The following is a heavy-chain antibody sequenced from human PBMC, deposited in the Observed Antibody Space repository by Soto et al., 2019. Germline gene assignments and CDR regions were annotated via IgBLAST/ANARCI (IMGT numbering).Heavy chain of an antibody. D-gene: IGHD6-13*01. J-gene: IGHJ4*02. Sequence: PSETLSLTCTVSGGSIGSYYWSWIRQPPGKGLEWIGYIYYSGSTNYNPSLKSRVTISVDTSKNQFSLKLSSVTAADTAVYYCARGDAAAGNDYWGQGTLVTVPQ. V-gene: IGHV4-59*01. CDR3: ARGDAAAGNDY. CDR2: IYYSGST. CDR1: GGSIGSYY.